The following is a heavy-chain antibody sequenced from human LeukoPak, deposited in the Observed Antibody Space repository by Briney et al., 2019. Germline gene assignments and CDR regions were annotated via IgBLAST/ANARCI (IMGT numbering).Heavy chain of an antibody. J-gene: IGHJ5*02. V-gene: IGHV3-23*01. CDR2: ISPSGSAT. CDR3: ARDKSASPPREWFDP. CDR1: GFIFGSDA. D-gene: IGHD3-3*01. Sequence: TGGSLRLSCAASGFIFGSDAMSGCRQGPEKGLEWVSSISPSGSATYYADSVKGRFTISRDNSKSTLYLQMNSLRDEDTALYHCARDKSASPPREWFDPWGQGTVVTVSS.